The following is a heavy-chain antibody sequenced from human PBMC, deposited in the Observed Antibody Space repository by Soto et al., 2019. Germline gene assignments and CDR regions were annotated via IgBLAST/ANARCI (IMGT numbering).Heavy chain of an antibody. V-gene: IGHV4-31*03. CDR1: GGSINSGGYY. Sequence: QVQLQESGPGLVKPSQTLSLTYTVSGGSINSGGYYWSWIRQYPGKGLECIGYIYYSGSTYYNPSLKSRVTISVDTSKNQFSLKLSSVTAADTAVYFCARERRNSRQNNWFDPWGQGTLVTVSS. CDR3: ARERRNSRQNNWFDP. D-gene: IGHD6-25*01. CDR2: IYYSGST. J-gene: IGHJ5*02.